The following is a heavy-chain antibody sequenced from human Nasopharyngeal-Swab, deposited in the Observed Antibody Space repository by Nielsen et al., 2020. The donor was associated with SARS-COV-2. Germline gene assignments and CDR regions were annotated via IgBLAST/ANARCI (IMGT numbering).Heavy chain of an antibody. CDR3: AKDGAYDTMIVVVIKGPAFDI. V-gene: IGHV3-30*02. Sequence: GESLKISCAASGFTFSSYGMHWVRQAPGKGLEWGAFIRYDGSSKYYADSVKGRFTISRDNSKNTLYLQMNSLRAEDTAVYYCAKDGAYDTMIVVVIKGPAFDIWGQGTMVTVSS. CDR2: IRYDGSSK. CDR1: GFTFSSYG. D-gene: IGHD3-22*01. J-gene: IGHJ3*02.